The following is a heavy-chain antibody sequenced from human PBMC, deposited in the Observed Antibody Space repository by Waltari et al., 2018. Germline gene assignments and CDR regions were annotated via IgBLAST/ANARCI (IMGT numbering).Heavy chain of an antibody. CDR2: IYSTGSKI. V-gene: IGHV3-48*04. CDR1: GFPFSDFS. J-gene: IGHJ3*02. CDR3: ARGYRKAFDI. D-gene: IGHD5-12*01. Sequence: EVQLVESGGGLVQPGGSLSPSCAASGFPFSDFSMTWFRQAPGKGLEWVSYIYSTGSKIYYADSVKGRFTISRDNAQNSLYLQMNSLRADDTAVYYCARGYRKAFDIWGQGTMVTVSS.